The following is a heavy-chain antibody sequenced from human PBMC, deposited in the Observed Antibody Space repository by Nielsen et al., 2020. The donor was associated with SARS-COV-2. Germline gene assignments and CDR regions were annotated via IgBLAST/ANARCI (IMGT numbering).Heavy chain of an antibody. D-gene: IGHD1-26*01. CDR1: GFAFSTYW. CDR3: ARTPGAYFDY. V-gene: IGHV3-74*01. CDR2: INNDGSIT. Sequence: GESLKISCAASGFAFSTYWMHWVRQAPGKGLVWVARINNDGSITNYADSVKGRFTISRDNSKNTLYLQMNSLRAEDTAVYYCARTPGAYFDYWGQGTLVTVSS. J-gene: IGHJ4*02.